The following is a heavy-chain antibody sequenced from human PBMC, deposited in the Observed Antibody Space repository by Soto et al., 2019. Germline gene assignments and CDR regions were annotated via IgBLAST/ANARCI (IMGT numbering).Heavy chain of an antibody. J-gene: IGHJ6*02. CDR2: ISGCGGRK. CDR1: GFTFSSYA. D-gene: IGHD2-21*01. V-gene: IGHV3-23*01. CDR3: AKDHDKDWSYYYYGMDV. Sequence: GGSLRLSCAASGFTFSSYAMSWVRQAPGKGVEWVSAISGCGGRKYYADSVKGRFTISRDNSKNTLQLQMNSQRAEDTAVYYCAKDHDKDWSYYYYGMDVWGQGTTVTVSS.